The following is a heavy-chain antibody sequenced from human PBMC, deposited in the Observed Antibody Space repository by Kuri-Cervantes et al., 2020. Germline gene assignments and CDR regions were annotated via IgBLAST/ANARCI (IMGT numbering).Heavy chain of an antibody. CDR1: GGSISSSSYY. CDR2: IYYSGST. D-gene: IGHD2-2*01. CDR3: GRNLRGSVCTYCSSTSCPFCWYFDL. Sequence: SETLSLTCTVSGGSISSSSYYWGWIRQPPGKGLEWIGSIYYSGSTYYNPSLKSRVTISVDTSKNQFSLKLSSVTAADTAVYYCGRNLRGSVCTYCSSTSCPFCWYFDLWGRGTLVTVSS. V-gene: IGHV4-39*01. J-gene: IGHJ2*01.